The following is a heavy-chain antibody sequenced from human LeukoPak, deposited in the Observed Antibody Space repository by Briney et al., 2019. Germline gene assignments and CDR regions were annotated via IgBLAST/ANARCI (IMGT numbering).Heavy chain of an antibody. J-gene: IGHJ4*02. CDR3: ASVIYSSSFDY. CDR2: INPNSGGT. D-gene: IGHD6-6*01. Sequence: AASVKVSCKASGYTFTGYYIHWVRQAPGQGLEWMGWINPNSGGTNYAQKFQGRVTMTRDTSISTAYMEPSRLGSDDTAVYYCASVIYSSSFDYWGQGTLVTVSS. V-gene: IGHV1-2*02. CDR1: GYTFTGYY.